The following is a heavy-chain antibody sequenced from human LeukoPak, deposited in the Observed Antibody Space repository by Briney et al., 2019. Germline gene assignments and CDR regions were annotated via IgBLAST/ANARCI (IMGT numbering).Heavy chain of an antibody. CDR2: IIPILGIA. V-gene: IGHV1-69*04. D-gene: IGHD2-21*02. J-gene: IGHJ6*02. Sequence: GASVKVSCKASGGTFSSYAISWVRQAPGQGLEWMGRIIPILGIANYAQKFQGRVTITADKSTSTAYMELSSLRSEDTAVYYCARGGCGGDCYSGVDVWGQGTTVTVSS. CDR3: ARGGCGGDCYSGVDV. CDR1: GGTFSSYA.